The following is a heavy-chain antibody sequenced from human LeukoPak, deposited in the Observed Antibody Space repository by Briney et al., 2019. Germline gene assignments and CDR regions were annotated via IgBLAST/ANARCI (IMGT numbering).Heavy chain of an antibody. CDR1: GFTFNNAW. Sequence: PGGSLRLSCAASGFTFNNAWMSWVRQAPGKGLEWFGRIRAETAGGTTDYGAPVKGRFTISRDDSKNTLYLQMNSLKTEDTAVYFCSTGGGTNDYWGQGTLVTVSS. CDR2: IRAETAGGTT. J-gene: IGHJ4*02. D-gene: IGHD2-15*01. V-gene: IGHV3-15*01. CDR3: STGGGTNDY.